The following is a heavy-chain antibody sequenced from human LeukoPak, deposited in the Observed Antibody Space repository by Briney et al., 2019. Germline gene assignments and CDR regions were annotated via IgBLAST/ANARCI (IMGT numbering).Heavy chain of an antibody. CDR1: GFTLTTFP. D-gene: IGHD2-15*01. Sequence: GGSLRLSCAASGFTLTTFPIHWVRQPPGKGLERVAVISSDGSEKYYADSVKGRFTISRDNSKNTLYLQMNSLRAEDTAVYYCAKDRHCSGGSCYSAELDYWGQGTLVTVSS. CDR2: ISSDGSEK. CDR3: AKDRHCSGGSCYSAELDY. J-gene: IGHJ4*02. V-gene: IGHV3-30*04.